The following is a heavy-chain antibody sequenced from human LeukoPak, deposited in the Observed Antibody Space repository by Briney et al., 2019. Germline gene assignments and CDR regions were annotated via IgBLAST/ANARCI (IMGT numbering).Heavy chain of an antibody. V-gene: IGHV3-23*01. CDR2: ISGSGGST. J-gene: IGHJ4*02. CDR1: GFTFSSYA. CDR3: AKRVRYYDSSGYYYADDFDY. D-gene: IGHD3-22*01. Sequence: PGGSLRLSCAASGFTFSSYAMSWARQAPGKGLEWVSAISGSGGSTYYADSVKGRFTISRDNSKNTLYLQMNSLRAEDTAVYYCAKRVRYYDSSGYYYADDFDYWGQGTLVTVSS.